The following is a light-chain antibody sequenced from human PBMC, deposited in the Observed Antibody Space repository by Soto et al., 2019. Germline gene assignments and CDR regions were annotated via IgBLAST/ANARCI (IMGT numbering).Light chain of an antibody. Sequence: QSALTQPPSASGSPGQSVTISCTGTSSDVSGYDYVSWYQQHPGKAPKLMIYEVTIRPSGVSDRFSGSKSGNTASLTVSGLQAEDEADYYCSSYTGGNPSYVFGTGTKLTVL. CDR1: SSDVSGYDY. J-gene: IGLJ1*01. CDR2: EVT. V-gene: IGLV2-8*01. CDR3: SSYTGGNPSYV.